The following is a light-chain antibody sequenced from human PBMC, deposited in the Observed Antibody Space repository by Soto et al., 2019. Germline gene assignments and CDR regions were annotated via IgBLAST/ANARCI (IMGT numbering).Light chain of an antibody. CDR2: EVS. CDR3: SSYAGSNIVV. V-gene: IGLV2-8*01. CDR1: SSDVGGYNY. Sequence: QSVLTQPPSASGSPGQSVTISCTGTSSDVGGYNYVSRYQQHPGKAPKLMIYEVSKRPSGVPDRFSGSKSGNTASLTVSGLQAEDEADYYCSSYAGSNIVVFGGGTKLTVL. J-gene: IGLJ2*01.